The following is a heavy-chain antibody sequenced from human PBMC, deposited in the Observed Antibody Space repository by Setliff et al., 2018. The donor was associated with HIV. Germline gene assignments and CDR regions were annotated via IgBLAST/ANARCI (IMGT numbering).Heavy chain of an antibody. V-gene: IGHV3-7*03. CDR3: AKAPLTIVATGGEDC. J-gene: IGHJ4*02. CDR1: GFTFSNYW. Sequence: GGSLRLSCAASGFTFSNYWMSWVRQAPGKGLEWVANIKQDGSEKYYVDSVKGRFTISRDNAKKSLYLQMNSLRAEDTALYYCAKAPLTIVATGGEDCWGQGTLVTVSS. CDR2: IKQDGSEK. D-gene: IGHD6-13*01.